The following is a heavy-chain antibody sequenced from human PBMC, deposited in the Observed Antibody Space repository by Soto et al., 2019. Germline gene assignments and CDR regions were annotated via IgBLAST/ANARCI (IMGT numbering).Heavy chain of an antibody. V-gene: IGHV3-30-3*01. J-gene: IGHJ4*02. CDR3: ARLELREQTGRTDDNFDY. CDR2: ISYDGSNK. D-gene: IGHD1-26*01. Sequence: QVQLVESGGGVVQPGRSLRLSCAASGFTFSSYAMHWVRQAPGKGLEWVAVISYDGSNKYYADSVKGRFTISRDNSKNTLYLQMNSLRAEDTAVYYCARLELREQTGRTDDNFDYWGQGTLVTVSS. CDR1: GFTFSSYA.